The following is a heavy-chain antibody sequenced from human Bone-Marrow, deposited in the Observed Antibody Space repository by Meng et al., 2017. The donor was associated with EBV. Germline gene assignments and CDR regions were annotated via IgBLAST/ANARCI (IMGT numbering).Heavy chain of an antibody. CDR3: ASESGRGYTPDY. V-gene: IGHV1-69*06. D-gene: IGHD3-10*01. J-gene: IGHJ4*02. CDR2: LIPMSGAP. CDR1: GGTFNSDA. Sequence: QGEVVQSGAEVQKPGSSVKVSCWTSGGTFNSDAVSWVRQAPGQGLEWMGGLIPMSGAPHYAQKFQGRVTIIADKSMSIHYMELSSLRSDDTAVYYCASESGRGYTPDYWGRGTLVTVSS.